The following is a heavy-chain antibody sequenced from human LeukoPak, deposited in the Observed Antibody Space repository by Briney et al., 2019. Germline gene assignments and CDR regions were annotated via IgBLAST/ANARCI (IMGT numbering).Heavy chain of an antibody. J-gene: IGHJ4*02. CDR2: INPNSGGT. Sequence: ASVKVSCKASGYTFTGYYMHWVRQAPGQGLEWMGWINPNSGGTNYAQKFQGRVTMTRDTSNSTAYMELSRLRSDDTAVYYCARGAARYSTATYYFDYWGQGTLVTVSS. CDR1: GYTFTGYY. D-gene: IGHD2-15*01. V-gene: IGHV1-2*02. CDR3: ARGAARYSTATYYFDY.